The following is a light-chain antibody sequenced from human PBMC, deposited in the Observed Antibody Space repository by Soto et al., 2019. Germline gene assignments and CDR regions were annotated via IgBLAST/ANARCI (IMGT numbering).Light chain of an antibody. J-gene: IGLJ1*01. V-gene: IGLV2-11*01. CDR3: CSYAGSFTSYV. Sequence: QSALTQPRSVSGSPGQSVTISCTGTSSDVGNYNYVSWYQQMPGKAPKLIIYDVSKRPPGVPDRLSGSKSGNTASLTISGLQAEDETDYYCCSYAGSFTSYVFGTGTKVTVL. CDR1: SSDVGNYNY. CDR2: DVS.